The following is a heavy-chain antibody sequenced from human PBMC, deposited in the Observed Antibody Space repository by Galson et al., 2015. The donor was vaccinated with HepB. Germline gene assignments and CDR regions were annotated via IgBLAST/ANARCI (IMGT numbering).Heavy chain of an antibody. V-gene: IGHV1-69*13. CDR2: IVPFLGTP. CDR1: GGTFNTYT. CDR3: ATAALADPMPYYYYYYMDV. Sequence: SVKVSCKASGGTFNTYTFSWVRQAPGQGLQWMGGIVPFLGTPNYALMFQGRVTISADESTSTASMELSSLTSEDTAVYYCATAALADPMPYYYYYYMDVWGKGTTVTVSS. J-gene: IGHJ6*03. D-gene: IGHD6-19*01.